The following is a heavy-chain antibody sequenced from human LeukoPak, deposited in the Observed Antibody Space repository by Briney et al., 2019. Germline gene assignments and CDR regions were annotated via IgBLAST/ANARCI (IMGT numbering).Heavy chain of an antibody. D-gene: IGHD3-10*01. CDR1: GGSISSGGYS. V-gene: IGHV4-30-2*01. CDR2: IYHSGST. CDR3: ARAHYGSGSYYRYFDY. J-gene: IGHJ4*02. Sequence: SETLSLTCAVSGGSISSGGYSWGWIRQPPGKGLEWIGYIYHSGSTYYNPSLKSRVTISVDRSKNQFSLKLSSVTAADTAVYYCARAHYGSGSYYRYFDYWGQGTLVTVSS.